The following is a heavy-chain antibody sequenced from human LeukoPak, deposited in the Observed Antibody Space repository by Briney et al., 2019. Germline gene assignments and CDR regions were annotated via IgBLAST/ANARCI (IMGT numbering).Heavy chain of an antibody. D-gene: IGHD3-10*01. V-gene: IGHV1-69*04. CDR3: ARDPSSGSYPAWDY. Sequence: GASVKVSFKASGGTFISYAISWVRQAPGQGLEWMGRIIPILGIANYAQKFQGRVTITADKSTSTAYMELSSLRSEDTAVYYCARDPSSGSYPAWDYWGQGTLVTVSS. CDR1: GGTFISYA. J-gene: IGHJ4*02. CDR2: IIPILGIA.